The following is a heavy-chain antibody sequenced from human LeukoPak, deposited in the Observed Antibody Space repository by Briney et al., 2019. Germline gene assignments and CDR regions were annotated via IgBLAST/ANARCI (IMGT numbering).Heavy chain of an antibody. Sequence: SVKVSCKASGGTFSSYAISWVRQAPGQGLEWMGGIIPIFGTANYAQKFQGRVTMTRDTSTSTVYMELSSLRSEDTAVYYCARGGVAKLGPLDLWGQGTLVTVSS. CDR2: IIPIFGTA. J-gene: IGHJ5*02. V-gene: IGHV1-69*05. CDR1: GGTFSSYA. D-gene: IGHD7-27*01. CDR3: ARGGVAKLGPLDL.